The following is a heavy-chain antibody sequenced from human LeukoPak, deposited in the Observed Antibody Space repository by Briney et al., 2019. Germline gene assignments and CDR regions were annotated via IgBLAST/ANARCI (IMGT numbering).Heavy chain of an antibody. CDR1: GGSISSGGYS. CDR2: IYYSGST. D-gene: IGHD4-11*01. V-gene: IGHV4-30-4*07. Sequence: SETLSLTCAVSGGSISSGGYSWSWIRQPPGKGLEWIGYIYYSGSTYYNPSLKSRVTISVDTSKNQFSLKLSSVTAADTAVYYCARATNTVTMIDLWGQGTLVTVSS. J-gene: IGHJ4*02. CDR3: ARATNTVTMIDL.